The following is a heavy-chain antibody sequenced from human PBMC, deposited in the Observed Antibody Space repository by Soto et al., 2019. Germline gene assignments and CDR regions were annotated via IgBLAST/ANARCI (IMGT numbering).Heavy chain of an antibody. CDR1: GFPSRTYA. CDR3: ARAPGEGRVAHFAY. CDR2: ISNGGNYK. V-gene: IGHV3-30*04. D-gene: IGHD4-17*01. Sequence: GGSLRLSCAMSGFPSRTYAIHWVRQAPGKGLEWVAGISNGGNYKYYADSFNGRFTVSRADSESTAYLQMNRLRPDDTAVFYCARAPGEGRVAHFAYWGQGTLVTVSS. J-gene: IGHJ4*02.